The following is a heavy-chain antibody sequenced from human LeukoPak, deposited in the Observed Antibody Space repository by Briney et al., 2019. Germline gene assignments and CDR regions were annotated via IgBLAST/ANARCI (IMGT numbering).Heavy chain of an antibody. CDR3: ARDGAVTGPYNWFDP. J-gene: IGHJ5*02. CDR1: GYTLTGYY. CDR2: INGNTGDT. Sequence: ASVKVSCKASGYTLTGYYMHWVRQAPGQGLEWMGWINGNTGDTRYAEKFQGRVTMTRDTSINTAYMELRSLTSDDSAVYYCARDGAVTGPYNWFDPWGQGTLVTVSS. D-gene: IGHD6-19*01. V-gene: IGHV1-2*02.